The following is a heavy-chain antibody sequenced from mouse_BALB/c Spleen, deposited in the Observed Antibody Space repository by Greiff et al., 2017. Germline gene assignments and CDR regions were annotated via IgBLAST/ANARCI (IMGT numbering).Heavy chain of an antibody. CDR1: GYTFTSYW. CDR3: ARTSRPHYYAMDC. V-gene: IGHV1-7*01. CDR2: INPSTGYT. J-gene: IGHJ4*01. Sequence: VQLQQSGAELAKPGASVKMSCKASGYTFTSYWMHWVKQRPGQGLEWIGYINPSTGYTEYNQKFKDKATLTADKSSSTAYMQLSSLTSEDSAVYYCARTSRPHYYAMDCWGQGTSVTVSS.